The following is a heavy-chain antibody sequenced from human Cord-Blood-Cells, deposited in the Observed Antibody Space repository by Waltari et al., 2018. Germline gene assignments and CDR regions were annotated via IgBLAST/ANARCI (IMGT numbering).Heavy chain of an antibody. D-gene: IGHD3-22*01. CDR3: ASNYYDSSGYYYARFDY. CDR1: GGTFSSYT. CDR2: IIPILGIA. V-gene: IGHV1-69*02. J-gene: IGHJ4*02. Sequence: QVQLVQSGAEVKKPGSSVKVSCKAAGGTFSSYTISWVSQAPGQGLEWMGRIIPILGIANYAQKFQGRVTITADKSTSTAYMELSSLRSEDTAVYYCASNYYDSSGYYYARFDYWGQGTLVTVSS.